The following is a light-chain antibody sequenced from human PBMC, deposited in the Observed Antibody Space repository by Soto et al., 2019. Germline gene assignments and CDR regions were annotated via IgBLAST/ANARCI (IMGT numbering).Light chain of an antibody. J-gene: IGKJ1*01. CDR2: GAS. Sequence: DTLMTQSPVPPSVSPGERFTLXXRASQDVISNLAWYQQKRGQAPRXLIYGASTRATGVPDRCSGSGSGTAFTLTITSLQSEDSAVYYCQQYYDWPRTFGQGTKVDI. CDR3: QQYYDWPRT. V-gene: IGKV3-15*01. CDR1: QDVISN.